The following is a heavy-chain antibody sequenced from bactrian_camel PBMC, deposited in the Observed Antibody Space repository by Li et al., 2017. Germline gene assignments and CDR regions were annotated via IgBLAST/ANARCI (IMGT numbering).Heavy chain of an antibody. Sequence: DVQLVESGGASVQAGGSLRLSCSASGYIYWMGWFRQAPGKGLEWVSRINTGAPITYYLDSVKGRFTIARDNAKRTLYLEMNNLKPEDTAVYFCVRLYLGLDIWGKGTQVTVS. D-gene: IGHD5*01. J-gene: IGHJ7*01. V-gene: IGHV3S35*01. CDR1: GYIYW. CDR2: INTGAPIT.